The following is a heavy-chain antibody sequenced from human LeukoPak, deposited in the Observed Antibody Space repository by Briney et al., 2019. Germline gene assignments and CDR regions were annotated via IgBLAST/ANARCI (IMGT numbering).Heavy chain of an antibody. J-gene: IGHJ4*02. CDR1: GYTFTSYG. CDR3: ARGQSSLGSPYYFDY. D-gene: IGHD3-16*01. Sequence: SVKVSCKDSGYTFTSYGISWVRQAPGQGLEWMGGIIPMYGRGNYAQKFQGRVTITADESTSTVYMELRSLTSEDTAVYYCARGQSSLGSPYYFDYWGQGTLVTVSS. CDR2: IIPMYGRG. V-gene: IGHV1-69*13.